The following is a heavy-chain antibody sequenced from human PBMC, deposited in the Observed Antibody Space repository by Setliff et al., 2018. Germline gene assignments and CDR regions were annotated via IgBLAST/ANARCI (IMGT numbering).Heavy chain of an antibody. CDR3: SRDLQGSGDYVVDY. CDR2: IYIGGSA. Sequence: SETLSLTCTVSGGSISSYYWSWIRQPAGKGLEWIGHIYIGGSANYNPSLKSRFTISRDNAENSLTLQMNSLRVEDTAVYYCSRDLQGSGDYVVDYWGQGTLVTVSS. V-gene: IGHV4-4*07. J-gene: IGHJ4*02. D-gene: IGHD4-17*01. CDR1: GGSISSYY.